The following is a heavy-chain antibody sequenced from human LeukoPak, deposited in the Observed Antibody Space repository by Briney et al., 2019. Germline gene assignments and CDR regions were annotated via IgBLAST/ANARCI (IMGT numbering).Heavy chain of an antibody. CDR3: ARRLYCSSTSCYGPCDY. D-gene: IGHD2-2*01. CDR2: ISAYNGNT. CDR1: GYTFTSYG. V-gene: IGHV1-18*01. J-gene: IGHJ4*02. Sequence: ASVKVSCKASGYTFTSYGISWVRQAPGQGLEWMGWISAYNGNTNYAQKLQGRVTMTTDTSTSTAYMELRSLRSDDTAVYYCARRLYCSSTSCYGPCDYWGQGTLVTVSS.